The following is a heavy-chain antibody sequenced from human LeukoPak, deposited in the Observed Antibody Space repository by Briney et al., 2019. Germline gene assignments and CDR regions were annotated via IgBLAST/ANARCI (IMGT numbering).Heavy chain of an antibody. V-gene: IGHV3-23*01. Sequence: GGSLRLSCAASGFTFSNYGMSWVRQAPGKGLEWVSTISASGGSTYYADSVKGRFTLSRDNSKNTLYLQMNSLRAEDTAVYYCAKNYDSSGYYYVDYFDYWGQGTLVTVSS. J-gene: IGHJ4*02. CDR1: GFTFSNYG. CDR2: ISASGGST. D-gene: IGHD3-22*01. CDR3: AKNYDSSGYYYVDYFDY.